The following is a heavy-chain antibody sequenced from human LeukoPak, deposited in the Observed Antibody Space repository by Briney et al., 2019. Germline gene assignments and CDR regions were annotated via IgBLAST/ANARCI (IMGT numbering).Heavy chain of an antibody. CDR2: MNPNSGNT. CDR3: ARGGRETRYYYYYYMDV. J-gene: IGHJ6*03. D-gene: IGHD1-26*01. V-gene: IGHV1-8*01. Sequence: ASVKVSCTASGYTFTSYDINWVRQATGQGLEWMGWMNPNSGNTGYAQKFQGRVTMTRNTSISTAYMELSSLRSEDTAVYYCARGGRETRYYYYYYMDVWGKGTTVTISS. CDR1: GYTFTSYD.